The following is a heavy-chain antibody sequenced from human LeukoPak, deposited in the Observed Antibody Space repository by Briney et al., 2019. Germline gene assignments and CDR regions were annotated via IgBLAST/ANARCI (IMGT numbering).Heavy chain of an antibody. CDR3: AIGSVLDFWSSIYMDV. CDR2: ISGDGGTS. J-gene: IGHJ6*03. D-gene: IGHD3-3*01. V-gene: IGHV3-43*02. CDR1: GFTLDDYA. Sequence: GGALRLSCAASGFTLDDYAMHWVRQAPGKALEWVSLISGDGGTSYYADSVKGRFTISSDNNKNPLYLQMNSPRTEDTALYYCAIGSVLDFWSSIYMDVWGKGTTVTVSS.